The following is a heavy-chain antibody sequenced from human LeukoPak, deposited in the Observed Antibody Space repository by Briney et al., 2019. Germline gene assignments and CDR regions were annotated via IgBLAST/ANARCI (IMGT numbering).Heavy chain of an antibody. V-gene: IGHV4-34*01. CDR2: IYHSGST. CDR3: ASGRGATFPFDY. Sequence: KPSETLSLTCAVYGGSFSGYYWSWIRQPPGKGLEWIGEIYHSGSTNYNPSLKSRVTISVDKSENQFSLKLSSVTAADTAVYYCASGRGATFPFDYWGQGTLVTVSS. CDR1: GGSFSGYY. D-gene: IGHD1-26*01. J-gene: IGHJ4*02.